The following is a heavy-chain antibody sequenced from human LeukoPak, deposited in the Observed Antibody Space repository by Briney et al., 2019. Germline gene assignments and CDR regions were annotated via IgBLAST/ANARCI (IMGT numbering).Heavy chain of an antibody. V-gene: IGHV3-23*01. CDR3: AKGETFDPYYYYYMDV. CDR1: GFTFSSYA. CDR2: ISGSGGST. J-gene: IGHJ6*03. Sequence: GGSLRLSCAASGFTFSSYAMSWVRQAPGKGLEWVSAISGSGGSTYYADSVKGRFTISRDKSKNTLYLQMNSLRAEDTAVYYCAKGETFDPYYYYYMDVWGKGATVTVSS. D-gene: IGHD3-16*01.